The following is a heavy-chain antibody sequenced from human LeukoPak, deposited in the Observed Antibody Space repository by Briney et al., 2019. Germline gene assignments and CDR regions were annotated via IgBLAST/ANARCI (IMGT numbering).Heavy chain of an antibody. CDR2: ISAYNGNT. Sequence: ASVKVSCKASGYTFTSYGISWVRQAPGQGLEWMGWISAYNGNTNYAQKLQGRVTMTTDTSTSTAYMELRSLRSDDTAVYYCARVRQQLGKGWFDPWGQGTLVTVSS. CDR1: GYTFTSYG. CDR3: ARVRQQLGKGWFDP. D-gene: IGHD6-13*01. V-gene: IGHV1-18*01. J-gene: IGHJ5*02.